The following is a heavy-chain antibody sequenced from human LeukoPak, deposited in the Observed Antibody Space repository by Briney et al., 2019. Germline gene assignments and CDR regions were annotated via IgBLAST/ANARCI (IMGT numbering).Heavy chain of an antibody. CDR2: ISSSSTTI. Sequence: GGSLRLSCAASGFTFSSYGMHWVRQAPGKGLEWVSYISSSSTTIYYADSVRGRFTISRDNAKNSLYLQMNSLRAEDTAVYYCGDYGGNHWGQGTLVTVSS. D-gene: IGHD4-23*01. V-gene: IGHV3-48*04. CDR1: GFTFSSYG. CDR3: GDYGGNH. J-gene: IGHJ5*02.